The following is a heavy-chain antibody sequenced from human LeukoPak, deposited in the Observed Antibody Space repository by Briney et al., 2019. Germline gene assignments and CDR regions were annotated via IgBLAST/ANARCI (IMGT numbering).Heavy chain of an antibody. CDR2: INHSGST. CDR1: GGSFSGYY. D-gene: IGHD6-13*01. J-gene: IGHJ4*02. V-gene: IGHV4-34*01. CDR3: ARGLGAAAGRDYFDY. Sequence: SETLALNCAVYGGSFSGYYWRWIRQPPGKGLEWIGEINHSGSTNYNPSLKSRVTISVDTSKNQFSLKLSSVTAADTAVYYCARGLGAAAGRDYFDYWGQGTLVTVSS.